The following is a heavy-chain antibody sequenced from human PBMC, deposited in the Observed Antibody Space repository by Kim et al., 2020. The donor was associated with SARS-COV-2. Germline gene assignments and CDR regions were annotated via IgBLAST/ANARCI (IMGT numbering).Heavy chain of an antibody. CDR2: IYYSGST. V-gene: IGHV4-59*01. CDR1: GGSISSYY. J-gene: IGHJ3*02. CDR3: ARVFSHDYYDSSGIHGADAFDI. D-gene: IGHD3-22*01. Sequence: SETLSLTCTVSGGSISSYYWSWIRQPPGKGLEWIGYIYYSGSTNYNPSLKSRVTISVDTSKNQFSLKLSSVTAADTAVYYCARVFSHDYYDSSGIHGADAFDIWGQGTMVTVSS.